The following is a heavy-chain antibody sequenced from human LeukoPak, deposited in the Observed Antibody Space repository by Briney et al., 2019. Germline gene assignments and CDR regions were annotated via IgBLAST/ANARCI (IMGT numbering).Heavy chain of an antibody. Sequence: SETLSLTCTVSGGSISSYYWSWIRQPPGKGLEWIGYIYYSGSTYYNPSLKSRVTISVDTSKNQFSLKLSSVTAADTAVYYCARDSKYSYGLYYFDYWGQGTLVTVSS. CDR2: IYYSGST. CDR3: ARDSKYSYGLYYFDY. D-gene: IGHD5-18*01. J-gene: IGHJ4*02. CDR1: GGSISSYY. V-gene: IGHV4-59*12.